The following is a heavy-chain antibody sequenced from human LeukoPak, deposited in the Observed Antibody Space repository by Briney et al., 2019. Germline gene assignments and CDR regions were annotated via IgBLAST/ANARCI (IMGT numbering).Heavy chain of an antibody. CDR3: AKGGSGATDYYYYGMDV. D-gene: IGHD1-26*01. CDR2: ISGSGGST. V-gene: IGHV3-23*01. Sequence: GGSLRLSCAASGFTFSSYAMSWVRQAPGKGLEWVSVISGSGGSTYYADSVKGRFTISRDNSKNTLYLQMSSLRAEDTAVYYCAKGGSGATDYYYYGMDVWGQGTTVTVSS. CDR1: GFTFSSYA. J-gene: IGHJ6*02.